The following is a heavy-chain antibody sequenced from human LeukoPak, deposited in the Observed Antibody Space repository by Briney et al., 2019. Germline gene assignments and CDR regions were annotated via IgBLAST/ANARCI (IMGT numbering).Heavy chain of an antibody. D-gene: IGHD1-26*01. CDR1: GYTFTSYG. V-gene: IGHV1-18*01. Sequence: ASVKVSCKASGYTFTSYGISWVRQAPGQGLEWMGWISAYNGNTNYAQKLQGRVTMTTDTSTSTAYMELSSLRSEDTAVYYCARVGVGATVSILGYWGQATLVTVSS. J-gene: IGHJ4*02. CDR3: ARVGVGATVSILGY. CDR2: ISAYNGNT.